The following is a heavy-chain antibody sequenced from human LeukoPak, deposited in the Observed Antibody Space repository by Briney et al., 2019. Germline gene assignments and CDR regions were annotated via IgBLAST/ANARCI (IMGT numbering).Heavy chain of an antibody. V-gene: IGHV1-2*06. CDR2: INPNSGGA. CDR3: ARGGFDY. Sequence: ASVKVSCKASGYTFSGYYIHWVRQAPGQGLEWMGRINPNSGGADYAQTFQGRVTMTWDPSISTGNMELSSLRSDDMAIYYCARGGFDYWGQGTLVTVSS. CDR1: GYTFSGYY. J-gene: IGHJ4*02.